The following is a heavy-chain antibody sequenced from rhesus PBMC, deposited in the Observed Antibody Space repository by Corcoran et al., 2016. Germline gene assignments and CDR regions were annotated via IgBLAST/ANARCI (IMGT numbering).Heavy chain of an antibody. V-gene: IGHV4S11*01. CDR1: GGSISSIY. J-gene: IGHJ5-1*01. Sequence: QEQLQESGPGLVKPLETLSLICAVSGGSISSIYWSWIRLAPGKGLEWIGYIYGSGSNTNYNPSLKGRVTLSGDTSKNHLSLKLSSVTAADTAVYYCARTSLGDWGPGVLVTVSS. D-gene: IGHD7-45*01. CDR3: ARTSLGD. CDR2: IYGSGSNT.